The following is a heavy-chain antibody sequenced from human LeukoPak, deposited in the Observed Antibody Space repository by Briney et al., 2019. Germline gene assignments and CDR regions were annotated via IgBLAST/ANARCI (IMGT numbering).Heavy chain of an antibody. Sequence: SETLSLTCTVSGVSISTYYWSWIRQPPGKRLEWIGYIYYSETTNYNPSLKSRVTISVDTSKNHFSLRLSSVTAADTAVHYCARAKRSTGLVDYWGQGTLVTVSS. CDR1: GVSISTYY. D-gene: IGHD5-18*01. CDR3: ARAKRSTGLVDY. V-gene: IGHV4-59*01. CDR2: IYYSETT. J-gene: IGHJ4*02.